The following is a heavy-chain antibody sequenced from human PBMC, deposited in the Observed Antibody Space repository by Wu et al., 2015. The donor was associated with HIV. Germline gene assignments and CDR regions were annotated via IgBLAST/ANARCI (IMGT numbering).Heavy chain of an antibody. CDR1: GDTGGSYS. V-gene: IGHV1-69*13. D-gene: IGHD6-13*01. Sequence: QVQLVQSGAEVKKPGSSVKVSCKASGDTGGSYSVTWVRQAPGQGLEWMGRFIPIFGTPNYAQKFQGRVTITADESTGTAYLELTNLSFEDTAVYFCAKSPRXGSSWYYFDSWGQGTLVTVSS. CDR2: FIPIFGTP. J-gene: IGHJ4*02. CDR3: AKSPRXGSSWYYFDS.